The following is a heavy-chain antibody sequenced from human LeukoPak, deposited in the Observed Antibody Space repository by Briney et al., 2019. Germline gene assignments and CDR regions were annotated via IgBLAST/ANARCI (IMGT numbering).Heavy chain of an antibody. CDR1: GFTFTRHD. CDR3: ARDGRGAAAPDDASDG. V-gene: IGHV1-8*01. CDR2: MNPNSGAT. D-gene: IGHD2-2*01. Sequence: GASVKVSCTTSGFTFTRHDYNWVRQAAGQGLEWMGWMNPNSGATGYAQKFQGRVNMTRDTSITTVYTELSSLTSEDTAVSHCARDGRGAAAPDDASDGWGQGTIVTVSS. J-gene: IGHJ3*01.